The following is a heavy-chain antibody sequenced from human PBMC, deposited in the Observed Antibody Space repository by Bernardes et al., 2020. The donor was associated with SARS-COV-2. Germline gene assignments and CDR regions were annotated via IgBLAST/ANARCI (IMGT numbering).Heavy chain of an antibody. CDR3: ARHSSYNYEARYFNY. D-gene: IGHD1-20*01. V-gene: IGHV4-59*08. CDR2: IYYSGST. J-gene: IGHJ4*02. Sequence: SETLSLTCTVSGGSISSYYWSWIRQPPGKGLEWIGYIYYSGSTNYNPSLKSRVTISVDTSKNQFSLKLSSVTAADTAVYYCARHSSYNYEARYFNYWGQGTLVTVSS. CDR1: GGSISSYY.